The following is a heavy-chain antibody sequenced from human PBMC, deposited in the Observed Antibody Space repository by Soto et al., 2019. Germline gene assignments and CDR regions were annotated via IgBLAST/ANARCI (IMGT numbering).Heavy chain of an antibody. Sequence: VASVKVSCKASGGTFSSYAISWVRQAPGQGLEWMGGIIPIFGTANYAQKFQGRVTITADESTSTAYMELSSPRSEDTAVYYCARDRGGRITIFGVVTPLYGMDVWGQGTTVTVSS. CDR1: GGTFSSYA. CDR3: ARDRGGRITIFGVVTPLYGMDV. J-gene: IGHJ6*02. D-gene: IGHD3-3*01. CDR2: IIPIFGTA. V-gene: IGHV1-69*13.